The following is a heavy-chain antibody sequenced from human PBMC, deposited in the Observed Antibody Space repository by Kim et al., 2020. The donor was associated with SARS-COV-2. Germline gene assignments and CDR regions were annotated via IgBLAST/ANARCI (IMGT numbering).Heavy chain of an antibody. CDR3: AKDRRQNFSRSTCPPYYYG. V-gene: IGHV1-69*13. D-gene: IGHD2-2*01. CDR1: GGNFDSYP. Sequence: SVKVSCKASGGNFDSYPFTWVRQAPGQGLEWMGGIIPVFGTANYAQKFQGRLTITADESTTTAYMELSSLRSEDTAMYYCAKDRRQNFSRSTCPPYYYG. J-gene: IGHJ6*01. CDR2: IIPVFGTA.